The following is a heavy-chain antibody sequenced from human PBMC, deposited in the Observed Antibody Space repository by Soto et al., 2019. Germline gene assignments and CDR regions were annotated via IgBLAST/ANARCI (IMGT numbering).Heavy chain of an antibody. CDR1: GFTFSSYA. Sequence: QVQLVESGGGVVQPGRSLRLSCAASGFTFSSYAMHWVRQAPGKGLEWVAVISYDGSNKYYADSVKGRFTISRDNSKNTLYLQMNSLRAEDTAVYYCARGTLPTASFDPWGQGTLVTVSS. CDR2: ISYDGSNK. V-gene: IGHV3-30-3*01. J-gene: IGHJ5*02. D-gene: IGHD2-15*01. CDR3: ARGTLPTASFDP.